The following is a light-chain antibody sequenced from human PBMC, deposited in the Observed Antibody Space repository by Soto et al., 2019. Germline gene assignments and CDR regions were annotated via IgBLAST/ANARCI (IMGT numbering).Light chain of an antibody. CDR3: QQYNSWA. CDR2: KAS. J-gene: IGKJ1*01. CDR1: QSISSW. V-gene: IGKV1-5*03. Sequence: DIPMTQSPSTLSASVGDRVTITCRASQSISSWLAWYQQKPGKAPKLLIYKASSLESGVPSRFSGSGSGTEFTLTINSLQPDDFASYYCQQYNSWAFGQGTRVEIK.